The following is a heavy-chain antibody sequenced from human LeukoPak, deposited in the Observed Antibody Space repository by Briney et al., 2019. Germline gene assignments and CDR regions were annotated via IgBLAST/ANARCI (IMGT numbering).Heavy chain of an antibody. CDR3: AGYSVAARQVDY. J-gene: IGHJ4*02. D-gene: IGHD6-6*01. Sequence: SETLSLTCTVSGGSISPYYWSWIRQPPGKGLEWIGYIYYSGSTNYNPSLKSRVTISVDTSKNQFSLKLSSVTAADTAVYYCAGYSVAARQVDYWGQGTLVTVSS. CDR1: GGSISPYY. V-gene: IGHV4-59*08. CDR2: IYYSGST.